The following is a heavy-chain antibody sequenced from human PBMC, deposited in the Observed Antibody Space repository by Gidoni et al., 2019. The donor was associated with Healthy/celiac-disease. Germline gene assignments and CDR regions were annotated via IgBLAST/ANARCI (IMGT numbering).Heavy chain of an antibody. D-gene: IGHD3-22*01. J-gene: IGHJ3*02. V-gene: IGHV3-72*01. Sequence: EVQLVESGGGLVQPGGSLRLSCAASGFTFSDHYMDWVRQAPGKGLEWVGRTRNKANSYTTEYAASVKGRFTISRDDSKNSLYLQMNSLKTEDTAVYYCARGYYDSSGSDAFDIWGQGTMVTVSS. CDR2: TRNKANSYTT. CDR1: GFTFSDHY. CDR3: ARGYYDSSGSDAFDI.